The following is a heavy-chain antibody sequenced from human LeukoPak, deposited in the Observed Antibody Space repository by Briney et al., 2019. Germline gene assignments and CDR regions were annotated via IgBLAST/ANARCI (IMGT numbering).Heavy chain of an antibody. Sequence: ASVKVSCKASGYTFTSYYMHWVRQAPGQGLEWMGWINANSGGTNYAQKLQGRVTMTRDTSISTAYMELSRLRSEHTAVYYCARGHPDCSSTSCYGDIYYYYMDVWGKGTTVTVSS. V-gene: IGHV1-2*02. D-gene: IGHD2-2*01. J-gene: IGHJ6*03. CDR2: INANSGGT. CDR1: GYTFTSYY. CDR3: ARGHPDCSSTSCYGDIYYYYMDV.